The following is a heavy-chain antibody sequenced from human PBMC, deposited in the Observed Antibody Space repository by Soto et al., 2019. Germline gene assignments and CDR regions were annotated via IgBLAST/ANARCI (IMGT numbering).Heavy chain of an antibody. CDR3: ARVYSGYALRLAQRGYFDY. J-gene: IGHJ4*02. D-gene: IGHD5-12*01. V-gene: IGHV1-46*03. CDR1: GYTFTSYY. CDR2: INPSGGST. Sequence: QVQLVQSGAEVKKPGASVKVSCKASGYTFTSYYMHWVRQAPGQGLEWMGIINPSGGSTSYAQKLQGRVTMTRDTSTSTVYMELSSLRSEDTAVYYCARVYSGYALRLAQRGYFDYWGQGTLVTVSS.